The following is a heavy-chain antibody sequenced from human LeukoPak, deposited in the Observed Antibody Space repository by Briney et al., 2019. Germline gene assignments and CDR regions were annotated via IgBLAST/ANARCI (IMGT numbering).Heavy chain of an antibody. CDR1: GFTFSSYS. CDR3: ARGYQLLSRVSDY. CDR2: ISSSSSYI. D-gene: IGHD2-2*01. V-gene: IGHV3-21*01. J-gene: IGHJ4*02. Sequence: GGSLRLFCAASGFTFSSYSMNWVRQAPGKGLEWVSSISSSSSYIYYADSVKGRFTISRDNAKNSLYLQMNSLRAEDTAVYYCARGYQLLSRVSDYWGQGTLVAVSS.